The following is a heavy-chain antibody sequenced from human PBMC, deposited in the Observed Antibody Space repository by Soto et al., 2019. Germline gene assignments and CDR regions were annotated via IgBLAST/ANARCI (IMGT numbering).Heavy chain of an antibody. V-gene: IGHV1-18*04. J-gene: IGHJ6*02. Sequence: RASVKVSCKASGYTFTTYGISWVRQASGQGLVWMGWISGEGDNTKFVEKFQGRVTMTIDTSTSTGFMELRSLRSDETAVYYCARDLYTSSWFSEYYYYGMDVWGQGTTVTVSS. CDR3: ARDLYTSSWFSEYYYYGMDV. CDR2: ISGEGDNT. D-gene: IGHD6-13*01. CDR1: GYTFTTYG.